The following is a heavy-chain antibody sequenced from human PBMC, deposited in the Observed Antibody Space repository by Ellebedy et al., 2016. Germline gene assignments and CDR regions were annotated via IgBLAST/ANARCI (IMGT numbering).Heavy chain of an antibody. CDR3: ASSGYYYVGYYYYGMDV. J-gene: IGHJ6*02. V-gene: IGHV1-18*01. CDR1: GYTFTNYG. D-gene: IGHD3-22*01. Sequence: ASVKVSCKASGYTFTNYGVHWVRQAPGQRLEWMGWISAYNGNTNYAQKLQGRVTMTTDTSTSTAYMELRSLRSDDTAVYYCASSGYYYVGYYYYGMDVWGQGTTVTVSS. CDR2: ISAYNGNT.